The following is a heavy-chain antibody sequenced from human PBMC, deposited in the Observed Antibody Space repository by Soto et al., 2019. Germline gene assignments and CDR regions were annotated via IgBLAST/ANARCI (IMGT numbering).Heavy chain of an antibody. CDR2: ISYDGSNK. V-gene: IGHV3-30*18. J-gene: IGHJ6*02. D-gene: IGHD2-2*01. Sequence: PGGSLRLSCAASGFTFSSYGMHWVRQAPGKGLEWVAVISYDGSNKYYADSVKGRFTISRDNSKNTLYLQMNSLRAEDTAVYYCAKDIVVPSPKAYYYYYYGMDVWGQGTTVTGSS. CDR3: AKDIVVPSPKAYYYYYYGMDV. CDR1: GFTFSSYG.